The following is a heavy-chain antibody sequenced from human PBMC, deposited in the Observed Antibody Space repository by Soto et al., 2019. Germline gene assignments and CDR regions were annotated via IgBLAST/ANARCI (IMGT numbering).Heavy chain of an antibody. CDR2: VGGHGGGT. J-gene: IGHJ4*02. Sequence: GGSLRLSCAASQFTFSDFAMSWVRQAPGKGLEWVSVVGGHGGGTYYADSVKGRFTVSRDNSKNTLYLQMDSLTAEDTAVYYCAKDLAPYFDWLFQDYWGQGTLVTVSS. V-gene: IGHV3-23*01. CDR1: QFTFSDFA. D-gene: IGHD3-9*01. CDR3: AKDLAPYFDWLFQDY.